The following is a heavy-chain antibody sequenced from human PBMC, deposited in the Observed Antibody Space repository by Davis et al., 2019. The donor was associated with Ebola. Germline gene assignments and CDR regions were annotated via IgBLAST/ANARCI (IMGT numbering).Heavy chain of an antibody. CDR2: ISNGGRT. CDR3: ARLLPARPDGAAYFDY. CDR1: GGSVGSDY. J-gene: IGHJ4*02. D-gene: IGHD6-6*01. Sequence: SETLSLTCSVSGGSVGSDYWSWIRQSPGKGLEWIAFISNGGRTIYNPSLRGRVTISIDTSKNQFSLKLSSVTAADTAVYYCARLLPARPDGAAYFDYWGQGTLVTVSS. V-gene: IGHV4-59*08.